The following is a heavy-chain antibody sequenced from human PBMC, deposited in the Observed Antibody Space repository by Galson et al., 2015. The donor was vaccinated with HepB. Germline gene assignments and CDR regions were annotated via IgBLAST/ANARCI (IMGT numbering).Heavy chain of an antibody. CDR2: IKSKTDGGTT. J-gene: IGHJ3*02. CDR1: GFTFSNAW. CDR3: TTDGGNNWNDDHDAFDI. V-gene: IGHV3-15*07. D-gene: IGHD1-1*01. Sequence: SLRLSCAASGFTFSNAWMNWVRQAPGKGLEWVGRIKSKTDGGTTDYAAPVKGRFTISRDDSKNTLYLQMNSLKTEDTAVYYCTTDGGNNWNDDHDAFDIWGQGTMVTVSS.